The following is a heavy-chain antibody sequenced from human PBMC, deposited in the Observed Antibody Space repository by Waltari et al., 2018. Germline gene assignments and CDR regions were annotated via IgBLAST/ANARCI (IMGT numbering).Heavy chain of an antibody. CDR2: LYYSGLT. CDR3: ARDRIPATFRCWFDS. CDR1: GDSISSSSYY. V-gene: IGHV4-39*07. J-gene: IGHJ5*01. D-gene: IGHD2-2*01. Sequence: QLHLQESGPGLVKPSETLFLTCTVSGDSISSSSYYWGWIRQPPGKGPQWIGSLYYSGLTYYNPSLESRVSMSVDTSKNQLSLMLSAVTAADTAVYYCARDRIPATFRCWFDSWGPGTLVTVSS.